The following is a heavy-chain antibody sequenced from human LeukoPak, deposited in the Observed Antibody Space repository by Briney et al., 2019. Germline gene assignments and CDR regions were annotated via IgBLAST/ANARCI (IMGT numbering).Heavy chain of an antibody. Sequence: SETLSLTCTVSGGSISSSSYYWGWIRQPPGKGLEWIGSIYYSGSTYYNPSLKSRVNISVETSKQQFSLKLSSVTAEDTAVYYCARVITIFGVVNPPSGHRINWFDPWGQGTLVTVSS. V-gene: IGHV4-39*07. D-gene: IGHD3-3*01. J-gene: IGHJ5*02. CDR3: ARVITIFGVVNPPSGHRINWFDP. CDR2: IYYSGST. CDR1: GGSISSSSYY.